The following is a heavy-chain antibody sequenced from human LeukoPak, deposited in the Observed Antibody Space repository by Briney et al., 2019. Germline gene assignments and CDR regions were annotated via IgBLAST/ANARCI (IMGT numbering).Heavy chain of an antibody. D-gene: IGHD3-3*01. CDR1: GGSISIYY. CDR2: IYTSGIT. V-gene: IGHV4-4*07. J-gene: IGHJ3*02. CDR3: ARDKDYDFWSGYYTAHAFDI. Sequence: SETLSLTCTLSGGSISIYYWCWIREPAGKGLEWIWRIYTSGITNYNPSINSRITMSVNTSKNKSSLKLSSVTAADTAVYYCARDKDYDFWSGYYTAHAFDIWGQGTMVTVSS.